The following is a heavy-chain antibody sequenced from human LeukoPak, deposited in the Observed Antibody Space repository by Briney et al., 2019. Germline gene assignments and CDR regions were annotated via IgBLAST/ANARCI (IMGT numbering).Heavy chain of an antibody. D-gene: IGHD5-18*01. V-gene: IGHV3-30*18. CDR3: AKEKLPSGYSFLTDY. Sequence: GRSLRLSCAASGFTFNSYGMNWVRQAPGKGLEWVAVISYDGPNKYYADSVKGRFTISRDDSKSTLYLQMNSLRPEDTAVYYCAKEKLPSGYSFLTDYWGQGTLVTVSS. CDR2: ISYDGPNK. CDR1: GFTFNSYG. J-gene: IGHJ4*02.